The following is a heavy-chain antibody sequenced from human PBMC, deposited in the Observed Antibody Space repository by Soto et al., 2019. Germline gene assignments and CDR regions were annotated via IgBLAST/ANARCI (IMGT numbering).Heavy chain of an antibody. CDR3: AKGARTAAGTYYYYGMDV. J-gene: IGHJ6*02. CDR1: GFTFSSYA. CDR2: ISGSGGST. V-gene: IGHV3-23*01. D-gene: IGHD6-13*01. Sequence: GGSLRLSFAASGFTFSSYAMSWVRQAPGKGLEWVSAISGSGGSTYYADSVKGRFTISRDNSKNTLYLQMNSLRAEDTAVYYCAKGARTAAGTYYYYGMDVWGQGTTVTVSS.